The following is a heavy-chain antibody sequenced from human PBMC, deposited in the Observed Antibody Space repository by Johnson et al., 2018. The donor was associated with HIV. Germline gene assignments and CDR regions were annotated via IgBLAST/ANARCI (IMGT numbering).Heavy chain of an antibody. CDR2: ISGSGGRT. CDR3: AKDLSDSSGYHDAFDI. V-gene: IGHV3-23*04. Sequence: VQLVESGGGVVQPGRSLRLSCAASGFTFSSYAMSWVRQASGKGLQWVSSISGSGGRTYYADSVQGRFTISRDNSKNTLYLQMNSLRAEDTAVYYCAKDLSDSSGYHDAFDIWGQGTMVTVSS. J-gene: IGHJ3*02. CDR1: GFTFSSYA. D-gene: IGHD3-22*01.